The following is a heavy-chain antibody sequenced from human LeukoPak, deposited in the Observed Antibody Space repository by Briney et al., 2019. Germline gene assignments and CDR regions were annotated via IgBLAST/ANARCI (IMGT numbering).Heavy chain of an antibody. CDR1: GGTFSSYA. CDR3: ARDGSASYGMDV. CDR2: IIPIFGTA. V-gene: IGHV1-69*13. J-gene: IGHJ6*02. Sequence: ASVKVSCKASGGTFSSYAISWVRQAPGQGLEWMGGIIPIFGTANYAQKFQGRVTITADESTSTAYTELSSLRSEDTAVYYCARDGSASYGMDVWGQGTTVTVSS.